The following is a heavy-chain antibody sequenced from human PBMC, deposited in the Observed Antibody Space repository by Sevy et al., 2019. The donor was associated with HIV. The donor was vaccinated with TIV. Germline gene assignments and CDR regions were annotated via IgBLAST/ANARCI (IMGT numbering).Heavy chain of an antibody. CDR3: ARVLRDSSGYQYFQH. V-gene: IGHV3-53*01. J-gene: IGHJ1*01. CDR1: GFTVSSNY. D-gene: IGHD3-22*01. CDR2: IYSGGST. Sequence: GGSLRLSCAASGFTVSSNYMSWVRQAPGKGLEWVSVIYSGGSTYYADSVKGRFTISRDNSKNTLYLQMNSLRAEDTAVYYCARVLRDSSGYQYFQHWSQGTLVTVSS.